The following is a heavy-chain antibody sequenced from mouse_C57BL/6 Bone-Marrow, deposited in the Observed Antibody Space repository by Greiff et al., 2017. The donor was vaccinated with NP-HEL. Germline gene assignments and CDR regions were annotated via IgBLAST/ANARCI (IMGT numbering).Heavy chain of an antibody. CDR3: TRVSGSSPYAMDY. CDR1: GFTFSSYA. V-gene: IGHV5-9-1*02. D-gene: IGHD1-1*01. J-gene: IGHJ4*01. Sequence: EVQLQESGEGLVKPGGSLKLSCAASGFTFSSYAMSWVRQTPEKRLEWVAYISSGGDYIYYADTVKGRFTISRDNARNTLYLQMSSLKSEDTAMYYCTRVSGSSPYAMDYWGQGTSVTVSS. CDR2: ISSGGDYI.